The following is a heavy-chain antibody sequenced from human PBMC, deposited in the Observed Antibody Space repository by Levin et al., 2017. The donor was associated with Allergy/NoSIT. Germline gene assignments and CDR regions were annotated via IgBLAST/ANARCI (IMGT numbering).Heavy chain of an antibody. CDR1: GFTFRSYW. V-gene: IGHV3-74*01. D-gene: IGHD3-22*01. Sequence: LSLPCAASGFTFRSYWMHWVRQAPGNFLFFFSLINFYFINTNYSYSFNFLFTISRDSAKSTLYLQMSSLRAEDTAVYYCARGLFVSSFYSIGAWGQGTLVKVSS. CDR2: INFYFINT. J-gene: IGHJ5*02. CDR3: ARGLFVSSFYSIGA.